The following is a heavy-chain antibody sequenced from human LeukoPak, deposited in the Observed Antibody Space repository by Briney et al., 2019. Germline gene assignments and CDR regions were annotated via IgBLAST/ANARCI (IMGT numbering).Heavy chain of an antibody. Sequence: ASVKLSCNASGYTFTSYDINGVRQATGQGLEWMGEMNPNSYNTGYAQKFQGRVHVNRNTSISTAYMELSSLRSEDTAVYYCARRVKRAAAGINPLNYWGQGTLVTVSS. J-gene: IGHJ4*02. CDR2: MNPNSYNT. V-gene: IGHV1-8*01. D-gene: IGHD6-13*01. CDR1: GYTFTSYD. CDR3: ARRVKRAAAGINPLNY.